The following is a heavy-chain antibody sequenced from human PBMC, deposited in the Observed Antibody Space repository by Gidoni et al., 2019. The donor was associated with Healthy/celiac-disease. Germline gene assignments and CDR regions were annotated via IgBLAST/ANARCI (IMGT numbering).Heavy chain of an antibody. Sequence: EVQLVASGGGLVQPGGSLRLSCAASGFTFSSYAMSWVRQAPGKGLEWVSAISGSGGSTYYANSVKGRFTISRDNSKNTLYLQMNSLRAEDTAVYYCAKEGRITMIVVVIAPGVNYFDYWGQGTLVTVSS. CDR3: AKEGRITMIVVVIAPGVNYFDY. V-gene: IGHV3-23*04. CDR1: GFTFSSYA. D-gene: IGHD3-22*01. CDR2: ISGSGGST. J-gene: IGHJ4*02.